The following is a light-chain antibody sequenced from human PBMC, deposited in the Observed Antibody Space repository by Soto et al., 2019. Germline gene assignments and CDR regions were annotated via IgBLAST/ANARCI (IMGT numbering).Light chain of an antibody. V-gene: IGLV2-14*01. Sequence: QSALTQPASVSGSPGQSITISCTGTSSDVGGHNYVSWYQQDPGKAPKLMIYEVSNRPSGVSNRFSGSKSGNTASLTISGLQTEDEADYYCSSYASSNTQVFGGGTKLTVL. CDR2: EVS. CDR1: SSDVGGHNY. J-gene: IGLJ3*02. CDR3: SSYASSNTQV.